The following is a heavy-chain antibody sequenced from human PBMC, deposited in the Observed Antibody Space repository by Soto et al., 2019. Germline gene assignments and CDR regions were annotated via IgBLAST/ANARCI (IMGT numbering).Heavy chain of an antibody. J-gene: IGHJ6*02. Sequence: EVQLVESGGGLVQPGGSLRLSCAASGFTVSSNYMSWVRQAPGKGLEWVSVIYSGGSTYYADSVKGRFTISRDNSKNALYLQMNSLRGEDTAVYYCARDWWELGDYYGMDVWGQGTTVTVSS. CDR1: GFTVSSNY. CDR3: ARDWWELGDYYGMDV. V-gene: IGHV3-66*01. CDR2: IYSGGST. D-gene: IGHD1-26*01.